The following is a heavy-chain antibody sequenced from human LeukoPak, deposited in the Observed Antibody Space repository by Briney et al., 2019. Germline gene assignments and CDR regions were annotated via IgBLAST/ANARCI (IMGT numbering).Heavy chain of an antibody. CDR3: TTDPKKQIVVVTTYNWFDP. Sequence: PGGSLRLSCAASGFTFSNAWMSWVRQAPGKGLEWVGRIKSKTDGGTTDYAAPVKGRFTISRDDSKNTLYLQMNSLKTEDTAVYYCTTDPKKQIVVVTTYNWFDPWGQGTLVTVSS. CDR1: GFTFSNAW. J-gene: IGHJ5*02. D-gene: IGHD2-21*02. CDR2: IKSKTDGGTT. V-gene: IGHV3-15*01.